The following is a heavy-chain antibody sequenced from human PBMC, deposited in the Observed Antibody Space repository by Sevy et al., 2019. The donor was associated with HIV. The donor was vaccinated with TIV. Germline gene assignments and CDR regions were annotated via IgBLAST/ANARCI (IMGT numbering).Heavy chain of an antibody. V-gene: IGHV3-11*01. CDR3: GRDALLGIAREVARGGY. D-gene: IGHD2-2*03. J-gene: IGHJ4*02. CDR1: GFIFSDYY. CDR2: ISGSGIT. Sequence: GGSLRLSCSGSGFIFSDYYMSWIRQAPGRGLEWVSYISGSGITYYADAVEGRFTISTDNARNSLYLQMNSLRTDDTAVYYCGRDALLGIAREVARGGYWGQGTLVTVSS.